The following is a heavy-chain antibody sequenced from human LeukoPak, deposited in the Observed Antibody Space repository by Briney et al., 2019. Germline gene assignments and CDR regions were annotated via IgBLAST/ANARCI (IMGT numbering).Heavy chain of an antibody. V-gene: IGHV4-61*02. CDR2: IYTSEST. Sequence: SETLSLTCSVSGGSISSSNYYWSWIRQPAGKGLEWIGRIYTSESTNYNPSLKSRISISVDTSKNQFSLKLSSVTAADTAVYYWAVDSVRGVLGFDPWGQGTLVTVSS. J-gene: IGHJ5*02. CDR3: AVDSVRGVLGFDP. CDR1: GGSISSSNYY. D-gene: IGHD3-10*01.